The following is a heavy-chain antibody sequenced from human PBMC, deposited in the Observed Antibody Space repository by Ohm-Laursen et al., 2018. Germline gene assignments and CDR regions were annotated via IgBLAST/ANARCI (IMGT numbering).Heavy chain of an antibody. CDR3: ATDLSGINVAG. D-gene: IGHD2-15*01. J-gene: IGHJ4*01. Sequence: GTLSLTCAVYGGSFSGYYWSWIRQPPGKGLEWIGEINHSGSTNYNPSLKSRVTISVDTSKNQFSLKLSSVTAADTAVYYCATDLSGINVAGWGQGTLVTVSS. CDR1: GGSFSGYY. CDR2: INHSGST. V-gene: IGHV4-34*01.